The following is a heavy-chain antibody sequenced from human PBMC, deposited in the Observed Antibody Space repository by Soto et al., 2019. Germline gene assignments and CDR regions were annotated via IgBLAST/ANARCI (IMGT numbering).Heavy chain of an antibody. CDR2: IYNSGST. CDR3: GRISSHGDYAY. Sequence: SETLSLTCTVSGDSITSNSYFWAWIRQPPGKGLEWIGSIYNSGSTNYNPSLTRRVTISVDTSKNQFSLKLNSVTAADTAVYYCGRISSHGDYAYWGQGTLVTVSS. J-gene: IGHJ4*02. CDR1: GDSITSNSYF. V-gene: IGHV4-61*05. D-gene: IGHD4-17*01.